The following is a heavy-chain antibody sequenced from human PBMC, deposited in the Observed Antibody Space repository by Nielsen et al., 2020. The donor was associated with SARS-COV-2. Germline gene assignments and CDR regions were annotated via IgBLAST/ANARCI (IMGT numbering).Heavy chain of an antibody. Sequence: SVKVSCKASGGTFSSYAISWVRQAPGQGLEWMGGIIPIFGTANYAQKFQGRVTITADESTSTAYMELSSLRSEDTAVYYCAMYYYDSSGCLDYWGQGTLVTVSS. CDR1: GGTFSSYA. D-gene: IGHD3-22*01. V-gene: IGHV1-69*13. CDR3: AMYYYDSSGCLDY. CDR2: IIPIFGTA. J-gene: IGHJ4*02.